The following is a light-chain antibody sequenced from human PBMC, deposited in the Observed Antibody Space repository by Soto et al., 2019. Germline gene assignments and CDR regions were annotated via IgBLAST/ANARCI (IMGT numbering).Light chain of an antibody. V-gene: IGKV3D-15*01. CDR1: QSVSSN. Sequence: ELVMTQSPATLSVSPGESDTHSCRASQSVSSNLAWYQKKPGQDPRILIYGTSTRATGIPVRFSGSGSGTDFNLTISRLQTEELAVYVCHQDFNLTWTAGQGTKVDI. CDR3: HQDFNLTWT. CDR2: GTS. J-gene: IGKJ1*01.